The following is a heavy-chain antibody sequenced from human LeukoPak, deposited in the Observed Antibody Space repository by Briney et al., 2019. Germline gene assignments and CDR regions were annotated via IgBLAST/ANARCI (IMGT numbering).Heavy chain of an antibody. CDR3: AREYYYDSSGYAGAHFDY. D-gene: IGHD3-22*01. CDR2: IYYSGST. J-gene: IGHJ4*02. CDR1: GGSISSYY. Sequence: PSETLSLTCTVSGGSISSYYWSWIRQPPGKGLEWIGFIYYSGSTNYNPSLKSRVTISVDTSKNQFSLKLSSVTAADTAVYYCAREYYYDSSGYAGAHFDYWGQGTLVTVSP. V-gene: IGHV4-59*12.